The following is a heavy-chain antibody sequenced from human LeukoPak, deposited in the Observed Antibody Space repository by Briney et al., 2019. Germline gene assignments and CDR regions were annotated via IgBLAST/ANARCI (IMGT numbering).Heavy chain of an antibody. CDR2: IIPIFGIA. Sequence: AASVKVSCKASGGTFSSYAISWVRQAPGQGLEWMGRIIPIFGIANYAQKFQGRVTITADKSTSTAYMELSSLRSEDTAVYYCARLVPTTVVTPGYYYGMDVWGQGTTVTVSS. CDR3: ARLVPTTVVTPGYYYGMDV. D-gene: IGHD4-23*01. V-gene: IGHV1-69*04. J-gene: IGHJ6*02. CDR1: GGTFSSYA.